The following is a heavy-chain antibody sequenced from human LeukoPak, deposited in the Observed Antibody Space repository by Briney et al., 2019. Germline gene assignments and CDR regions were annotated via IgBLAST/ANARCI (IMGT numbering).Heavy chain of an antibody. CDR1: GFIVSDNY. CDR3: ARGRTDFGGGLFDY. D-gene: IGHD3-16*01. CDR2: IYSGGAT. J-gene: IGHJ4*02. Sequence: GGSLRLSCALSGFIVSDNYMSWVRQAPGKELEWVSVIYSGGATYHSDSVKGRFTVSRDNSRNTVYLQMNNLRAEDTAVYFCARGRTDFGGGLFDYRGQGTLVTVSA. V-gene: IGHV3-53*01.